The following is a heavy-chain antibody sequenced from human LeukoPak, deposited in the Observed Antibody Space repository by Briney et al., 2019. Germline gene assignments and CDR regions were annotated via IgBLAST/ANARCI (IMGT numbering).Heavy chain of an antibody. J-gene: IGHJ4*02. CDR3: VRNPASWRAYDY. V-gene: IGHV3-64D*06. CDR2: ISSNGGST. Sequence: GGSLRLSCSASGFTFSNYAVHWVRQAPGKGLEYVSAISSNGGSTYYADSVKGRFTISRDNSKNTLYLQMSSLRTKDTAVYYCVRNPASWRAYDYWGQGTLVTVSS. CDR1: GFTFSNYA. D-gene: IGHD3-3*01.